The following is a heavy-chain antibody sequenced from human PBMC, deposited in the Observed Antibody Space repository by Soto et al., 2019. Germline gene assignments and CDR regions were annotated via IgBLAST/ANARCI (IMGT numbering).Heavy chain of an antibody. Sequence: QVQLVQSGAEVKKPGASVKVSCKASGYTFTSYAMHWVRQAPGQRLEWMGWINAGNGNTKYSQKFQGRDTITRDTAASTAYKELSSLRSEDTAVYYCARGRVLRFLEGLLYLDYWGQGTMVTVSS. CDR3: ARGRVLRFLEGLLYLDY. CDR1: GYTFTSYA. V-gene: IGHV1-3*01. D-gene: IGHD3-3*01. J-gene: IGHJ4*02. CDR2: INAGNGNT.